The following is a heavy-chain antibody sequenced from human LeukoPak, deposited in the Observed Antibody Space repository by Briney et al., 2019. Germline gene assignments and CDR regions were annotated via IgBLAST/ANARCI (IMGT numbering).Heavy chain of an antibody. J-gene: IGHJ4*02. V-gene: IGHV3-23*01. CDR1: GFTFSSYA. Sequence: GGSLRLSCAASGFTFSSYAMSWVRQAPGKGLEWVSAISGSGGSTYYADSVKGRFTISRDNSKNSLYLQMNSLRAEDTAVYYCAKDGRDSSGYRFDYWGQGTLVTVSS. D-gene: IGHD3-22*01. CDR2: ISGSGGST. CDR3: AKDGRDSSGYRFDY.